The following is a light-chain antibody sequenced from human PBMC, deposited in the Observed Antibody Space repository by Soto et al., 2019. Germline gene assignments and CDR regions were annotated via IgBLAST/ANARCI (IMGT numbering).Light chain of an antibody. CDR2: DAS. Sequence: ETVMTQSPATLSVSPGERPTLSCRASQSVSSNLAWYQQKPGQAPRLLIYDASTRSTGIPARFSGSGSGTEFTLTSSSLQYEDFAVYYCQQYNTWPLTFGPGTKVDIK. CDR1: QSVSSN. V-gene: IGKV3-15*01. CDR3: QQYNTWPLT. J-gene: IGKJ3*01.